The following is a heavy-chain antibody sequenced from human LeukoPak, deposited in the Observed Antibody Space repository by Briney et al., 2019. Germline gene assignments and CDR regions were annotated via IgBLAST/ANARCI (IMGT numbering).Heavy chain of an antibody. CDR3: ARGNYYDSSGYYYY. Sequence: GGSLRLSCAASGFTFSSNRLSWVRQAPGKGREGVANIKQDGSEKDYVDSVKGRFTISRDNAKNSLYLQMMRLRAEDTAVYYCARGNYYDSSGYYYYWGQGTLVTVSS. CDR1: GFTFSSNR. CDR2: IKQDGSEK. D-gene: IGHD3-22*01. V-gene: IGHV3-7*01. J-gene: IGHJ4*02.